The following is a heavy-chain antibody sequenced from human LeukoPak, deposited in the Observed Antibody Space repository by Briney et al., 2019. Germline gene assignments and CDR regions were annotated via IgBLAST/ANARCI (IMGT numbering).Heavy chain of an antibody. V-gene: IGHV4-59*01. CDR1: GGSITEYY. D-gene: IGHD5-24*01. CDR3: ARVFRRDGYFDY. J-gene: IGHJ4*02. Sequence: SETLSLTCTVSGGSITEYYWSWIRQPPGKGLEWIGYIFYTGNTNYNPSLKSQVTISVDASKNQFSLQLSSVTAADTAVYYCARVFRRDGYFDYWGQGTLVTVSS. CDR2: IFYTGNT.